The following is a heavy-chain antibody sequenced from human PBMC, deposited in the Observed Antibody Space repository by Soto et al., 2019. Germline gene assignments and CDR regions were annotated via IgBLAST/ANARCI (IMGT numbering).Heavy chain of an antibody. J-gene: IGHJ4*02. Sequence: SVKVSCKASGGTFSSYAISWVRQAPGQGLEWMGGIIPIFGTVNYAQKFQGRVTITADESTSTAYMELSSLRSEDTAVYYCARWLKYSSSLDYWGQGTLVTVS. CDR2: IIPIFGTV. CDR1: GGTFSSYA. CDR3: ARWLKYSSSLDY. D-gene: IGHD6-6*01. V-gene: IGHV1-69*13.